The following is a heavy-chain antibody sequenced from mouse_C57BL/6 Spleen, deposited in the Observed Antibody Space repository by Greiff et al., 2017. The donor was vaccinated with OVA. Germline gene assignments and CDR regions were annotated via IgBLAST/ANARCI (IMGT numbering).Heavy chain of an antibody. D-gene: IGHD2-14*01. V-gene: IGHV1-72*01. CDR3: ARGKYDGWFAY. Sequence: VQLQQPGAELVKPGASVKLSCKASGYTFTSYWMHWVKQRPGRGLEWIGRIDPTSGGTKYNEKFKSKATLTVDKPSSTAYMQLSSLTSEDSAVYDCARGKYDGWFAYWGQGTLVTVSA. CDR2: IDPTSGGT. J-gene: IGHJ3*01. CDR1: GYTFTSYW.